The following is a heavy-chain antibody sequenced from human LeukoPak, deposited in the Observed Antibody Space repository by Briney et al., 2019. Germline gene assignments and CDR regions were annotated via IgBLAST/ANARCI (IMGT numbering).Heavy chain of an antibody. CDR1: GFTFSSYW. V-gene: IGHV3-74*01. CDR3: PRGDLVAATYYYYYMDV. Sequence: GGSLRLSCEASGFTFSSYWVHWVRQAPGKGLVWVSRINSEGSSTSYADSVKGRFTISRDNAKNTLYLQMNTLRAEDTAVYHCPRGDLVAATYYYYYMDVWGKGTTVTVSS. D-gene: IGHD1-26*01. CDR2: INSEGSST. J-gene: IGHJ6*03.